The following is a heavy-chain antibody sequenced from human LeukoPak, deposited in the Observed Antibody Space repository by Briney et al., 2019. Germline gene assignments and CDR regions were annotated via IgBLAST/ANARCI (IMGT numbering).Heavy chain of an antibody. V-gene: IGHV3-11*04. CDR1: GFTFSDYY. CDR2: ISSSGSTI. J-gene: IGHJ4*02. CDR3: ARDQWQQPTSYFDY. Sequence: GGSLRLSCAASGFTFSDYYMSWIRQAPGQGLGRVSYISSSGSTIYYADSVKGRFTISRDNAKNSLYLQMNSLRAEDTAVYYCARDQWQQPTSYFDYWGQGTLVTVSS. D-gene: IGHD6-13*01.